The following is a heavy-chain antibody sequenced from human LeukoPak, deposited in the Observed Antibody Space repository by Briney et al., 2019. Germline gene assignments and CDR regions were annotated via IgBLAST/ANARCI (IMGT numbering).Heavy chain of an antibody. CDR2: INPNSGVT. D-gene: IGHD2-21*01. V-gene: IGHV1-2*02. Sequence: ASVKVSCKASGYTFNRHYMHWVRQAPGLGLEWMGWINPNSGVTESAQKYQGRVTMTRDTSISTAYMELTSLKSDDTAVYYCARRASLIGSYDVFDLWGLGTVVTVSS. CDR1: GYTFNRHY. CDR3: ARRASLIGSYDVFDL. J-gene: IGHJ3*01.